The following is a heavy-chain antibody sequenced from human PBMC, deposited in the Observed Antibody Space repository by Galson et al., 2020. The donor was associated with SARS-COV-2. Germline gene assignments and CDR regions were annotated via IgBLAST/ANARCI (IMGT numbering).Heavy chain of an antibody. CDR2: CSAYNGNT. D-gene: IGHD6-13*01. Sequence: ASVKVSCKASGYTFTSYGISWVRQAPGPGLECMVWCSAYNGNTNYEQKLQGRVTMTTDTSTSTAYMALRSLRTDDTAVYYCARTDGYSSSWYWYFDLWGRGTLVTVSS. CDR3: ARTDGYSSSWYWYFDL. CDR1: GYTFTSYG. V-gene: IGHV1-18*04. J-gene: IGHJ2*01.